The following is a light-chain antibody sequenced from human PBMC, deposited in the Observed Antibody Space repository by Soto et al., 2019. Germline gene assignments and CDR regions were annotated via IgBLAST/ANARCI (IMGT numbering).Light chain of an antibody. V-gene: IGLV2-8*01. CDR2: EVN. CDR3: QSYDRSLSGSV. CDR1: SNDVGVYNF. Sequence: QSALTQPPSASGSPGQSVTISCTGTSNDVGVYNFVSWYQQHPGKAPKLMISEVNKRPSGVPDRFSGSKSGNTASLTVSGLQAEDEADYYCQSYDRSLSGSVFGGGTKLTVL. J-gene: IGLJ3*02.